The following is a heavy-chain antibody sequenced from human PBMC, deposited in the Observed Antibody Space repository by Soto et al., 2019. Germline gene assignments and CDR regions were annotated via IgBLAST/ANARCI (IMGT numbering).Heavy chain of an antibody. CDR2: IYYSGST. Sequence: PSETLSITCTVSGGSISSGGYYWSWIRQHPGKGLEWIGYIYYSGSTYYNPSLKSRVTISVDTSKNQFSLKLSSVTAADTAVYYCARELVTLVRGGLYYYYGMDVWGQGTTVTVSS. V-gene: IGHV4-31*03. D-gene: IGHD3-10*01. J-gene: IGHJ6*02. CDR1: GGSISSGGYY. CDR3: ARELVTLVRGGLYYYYGMDV.